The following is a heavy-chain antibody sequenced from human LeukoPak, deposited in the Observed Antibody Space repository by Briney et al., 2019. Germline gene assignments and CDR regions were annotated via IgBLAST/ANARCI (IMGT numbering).Heavy chain of an antibody. CDR1: GFTFSNYW. J-gene: IGHJ4*02. CDR2: IKKDGSEK. CDR3: ARATPHGQVWLD. V-gene: IGHV3-7*01. Sequence: SGGSLRLSCAASGFTFSNYWMTWVRQAPGKGLEWVANIKKDGSEKYYVDSVKGRFTISRDNAKSSLYLQMNSLGDEDTALYYCARATPHGQVWLDWGQRTLVTVSS. D-gene: IGHD5-18*01.